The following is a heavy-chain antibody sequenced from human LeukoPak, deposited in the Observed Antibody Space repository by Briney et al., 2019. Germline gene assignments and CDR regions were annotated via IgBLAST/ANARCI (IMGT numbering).Heavy chain of an antibody. D-gene: IGHD2-2*02. J-gene: IGHJ5*02. Sequence: ASVKVSCKASGYTFTGYYMHWVRQAPGQGLEWMGWINPNSGGTNYAQKFQGRVTMTRDTFISTAYMELSRLRSDDTAVYYCARAGRIVVVPAAIMSPWGQGTLVTVSS. V-gene: IGHV1-2*02. CDR3: ARAGRIVVVPAAIMSP. CDR2: INPNSGGT. CDR1: GYTFTGYY.